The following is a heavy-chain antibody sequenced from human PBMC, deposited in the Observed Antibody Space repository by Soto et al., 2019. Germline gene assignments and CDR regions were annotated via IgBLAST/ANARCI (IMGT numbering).Heavy chain of an antibody. CDR3: ARDNSGSYPFYYYYYYGMDV. CDR2: ISSSSSTI. J-gene: IGHJ6*02. Sequence: GVSLRLSCAASGFTFSSYSMNWVRQAPGKGLEWVSYISSSSSTIYYADSVKGRFTISRDNAKNSLYLQMNSLRDEDTAVYYCARDNSGSYPFYYYYYYGMDVWGQGTTVTVSS. D-gene: IGHD1-26*01. CDR1: GFTFSSYS. V-gene: IGHV3-48*02.